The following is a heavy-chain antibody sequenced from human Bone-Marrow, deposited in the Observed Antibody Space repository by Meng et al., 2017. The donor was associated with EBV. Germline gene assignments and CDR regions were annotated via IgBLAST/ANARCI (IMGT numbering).Heavy chain of an antibody. Sequence: HVQRQDSGPVLVKPSETLALTCPVSGASVSSTAFHWSWIRQPPGKGLEWIGYIYDSGSTNYNPSLKSRVTISVDTSENQFSLRLSSVTAADTAVYYCAGGGVGFYGSGRQMSPYHFDYWGQGTLVTVSS. CDR3: AGGGVGFYGSGRQMSPYHFDY. V-gene: IGHV4-61*08. D-gene: IGHD3-10*01. CDR2: IYDSGST. CDR1: GASVSSTAFH. J-gene: IGHJ4*02.